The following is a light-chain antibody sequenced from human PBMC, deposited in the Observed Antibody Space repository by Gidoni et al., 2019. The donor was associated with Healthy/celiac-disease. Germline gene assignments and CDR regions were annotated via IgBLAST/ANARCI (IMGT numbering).Light chain of an antibody. J-gene: IGLJ2*01. CDR3: QSADSSGTYRV. CDR2: KDS. V-gene: IGLV3-25*03. CDR1: ALPKQD. Sequence: SYELTQPPSVSVSPGQTARSTCSGDALPKQDAYWYQQKPGQAPVLVIYKDSERPSGIPERFSGSSSGTTVTLTISGVQAEDEADYYCQSADSSGTYRVFGGGTKLTVL.